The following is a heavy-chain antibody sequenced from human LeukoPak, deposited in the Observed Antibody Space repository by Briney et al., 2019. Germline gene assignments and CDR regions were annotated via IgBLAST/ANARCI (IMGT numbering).Heavy chain of an antibody. J-gene: IGHJ6*03. CDR3: ARHIRLDGDYLYFYYMDV. V-gene: IGHV5-51*01. Sequence: NPGESLKISCKGSGYDFASFWIGWVRQLPGKGLEWMGIIYPGDSDTRYSPSFQGQVTISADKSISTAYLQWSSLKASDSAIYYCARHIRLDGDYLYFYYMDVWGKGTTVTVSS. CDR2: IYPGDSDT. CDR1: GYDFASFW. D-gene: IGHD4-17*01.